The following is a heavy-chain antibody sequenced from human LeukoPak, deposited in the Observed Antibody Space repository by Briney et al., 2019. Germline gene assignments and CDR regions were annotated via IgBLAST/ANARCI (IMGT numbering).Heavy chain of an antibody. CDR1: GGSSSGYY. CDR2: INHSGST. J-gene: IGHJ4*02. CDR3: ARGRYYDSSGHFDY. D-gene: IGHD3-22*01. V-gene: IGHV4-34*01. Sequence: SETLSLTCAVYGGSSSGYYWSWIRQPPGKGLEWIGEINHSGSTNYNPSLKSRVTISVDTSKNQFSLKLSSVTAADTAVYYCARGRYYDSSGHFDYWGQGTLVTVSS.